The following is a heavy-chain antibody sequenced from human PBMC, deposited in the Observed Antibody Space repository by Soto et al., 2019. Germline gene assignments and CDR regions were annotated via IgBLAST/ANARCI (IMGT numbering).Heavy chain of an antibody. CDR3: ARSSGSFYTLGH. CDR1: GYTFTSYT. V-gene: IGHV1-3*04. CDR2: INIAKGNT. D-gene: IGHD3-10*01. Sequence: QGQLAQSGAEVKKPGASVKVSCKASGYTFTSYTMHWVRQAPGQRPEWMGWINIAKGNTQYSQKLQGRVTFTRDTSASTAYMELSTLRSEDTAVYYCARSSGSFYTLGHWGQGTLVTVSS. J-gene: IGHJ4*02.